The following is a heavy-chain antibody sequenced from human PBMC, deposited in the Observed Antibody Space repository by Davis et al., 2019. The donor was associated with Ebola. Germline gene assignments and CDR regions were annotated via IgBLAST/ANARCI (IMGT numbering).Heavy chain of an antibody. J-gene: IGHJ4*02. D-gene: IGHD3-22*01. V-gene: IGHV4-61*08. CDR2: IYYSGST. Sequence: MPSETLSLTCAVSGGFVSSGGYSWSWIRQPPGKGLEWIGHIYYSGSTNYNPSLKSRVTISVDTSKNQFSLKLSSVTAADTAVYYCARTTSTYYYDSSGYYTLYYFDYWGQGTLVTVSS. CDR1: GGFVSSGGYS. CDR3: ARTTSTYYYDSSGYYTLYYFDY.